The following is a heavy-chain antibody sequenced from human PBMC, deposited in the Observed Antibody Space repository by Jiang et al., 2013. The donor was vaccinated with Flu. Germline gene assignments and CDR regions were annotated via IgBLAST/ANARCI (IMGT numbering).Heavy chain of an antibody. V-gene: IGHV3-30*18. J-gene: IGHJ4*02. CDR1: GFTFSSYG. D-gene: IGHD3-16*01. Sequence: VQLVESGGGVVQPGRSLRLACAASGFTFSSYGMHWVRQAPGKGLEWVAVISYDGSNKYYADSVKGRFTISRDNSKNTLYLQMNSLGAEDTAVYYCAKKTRGTFYALPEYWGQGTLVTVSS. CDR3: AKKTRGTFYALPEY. CDR2: ISYDGSNK.